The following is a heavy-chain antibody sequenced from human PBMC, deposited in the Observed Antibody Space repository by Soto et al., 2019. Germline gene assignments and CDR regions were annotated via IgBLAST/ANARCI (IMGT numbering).Heavy chain of an antibody. CDR2: ISYDGSNK. CDR3: ARVRGYYDSSGLDY. Sequence: GGSLRLSCAASGFTFSSYAMHWVRQAPGKGLEWVAVISYDGSNKYYADSVKGRFTISRDNSKNTLYLQMNSLRAEDTAVYYCARVRGYYDSSGLDYWGQGTLVTVSS. D-gene: IGHD3-22*01. CDR1: GFTFSSYA. J-gene: IGHJ4*02. V-gene: IGHV3-30-3*01.